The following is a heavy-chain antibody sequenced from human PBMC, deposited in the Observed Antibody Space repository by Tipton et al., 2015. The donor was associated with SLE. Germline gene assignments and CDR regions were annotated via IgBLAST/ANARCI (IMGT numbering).Heavy chain of an antibody. CDR1: GGSISSYY. CDR3: ASTIAAAGSFYYYYYMDV. D-gene: IGHD6-13*01. J-gene: IGHJ6*03. Sequence: TLSLTCTVSGGSISSYYWSWIRQPPGKGLEWIGYIYYSGGTNYNPSLKSRVTISVDTSKNQFSLKLSSVTAADTAVYYCASTIAAAGSFYYYYYMDVWGKGTTVTVSS. CDR2: IYYSGGT. V-gene: IGHV4-59*08.